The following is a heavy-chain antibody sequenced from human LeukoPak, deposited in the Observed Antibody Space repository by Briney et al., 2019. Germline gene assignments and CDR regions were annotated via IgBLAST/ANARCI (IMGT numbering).Heavy chain of an antibody. CDR3: ARGDGYNYGVVFDY. CDR1: GDSISSDDYY. J-gene: IGHJ4*02. Sequence: PSQTLSLTCTVSGDSISSDDYYWSWIRQPPGKGLEWIGYIYYSGSTNYNPSLKSRVTISVDTSKNQFSLKLSSVTAADTAVYYCARGDGYNYGVVFDYWGQGTLVTVSS. D-gene: IGHD5-24*01. CDR2: IYYSGST. V-gene: IGHV4-61*08.